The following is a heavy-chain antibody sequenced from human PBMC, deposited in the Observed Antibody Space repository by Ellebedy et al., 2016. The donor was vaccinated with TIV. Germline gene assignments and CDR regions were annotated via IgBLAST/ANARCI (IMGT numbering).Heavy chain of an antibody. Sequence: GESLKISCAASGFTFSTYAMSWVRQAPGKGLEWVSTVSFSGGSTYYADSVKGRFAISRDNSKNTLVLQMNSLRAEDTALYYCAKQSVVGPSSCFDYWGQGTLVTVSS. CDR3: AKQSVVGPSSCFDY. J-gene: IGHJ4*02. V-gene: IGHV3-23*01. CDR1: GFTFSTYA. D-gene: IGHD6-19*01. CDR2: VSFSGGST.